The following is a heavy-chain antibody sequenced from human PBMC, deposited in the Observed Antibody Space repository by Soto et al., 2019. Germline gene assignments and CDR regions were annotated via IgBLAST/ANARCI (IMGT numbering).Heavy chain of an antibody. CDR1: GGTFSSYA. V-gene: IGHV1-69*13. D-gene: IGHD6-6*01. Sequence: SVKVSCKASGGTFSSYAISWVRQAPGQGLEWMGGIIPIFGTANYAQKFQGRVTITADESTSTAYMELSSLRSEDTAVYYCARGLFYSSSYRDYYYYGMDVWGQGPTVTVYS. CDR3: ARGLFYSSSYRDYYYYGMDV. J-gene: IGHJ6*02. CDR2: IIPIFGTA.